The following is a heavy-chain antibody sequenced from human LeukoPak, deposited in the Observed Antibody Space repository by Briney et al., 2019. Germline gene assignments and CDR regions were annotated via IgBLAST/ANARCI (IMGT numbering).Heavy chain of an antibody. D-gene: IGHD3-3*02. CDR3: ARDLISTSSLFDY. CDR1: GGSISSGGYY. Sequence: SETLSLTCTVSGGSISSGGYYWSWIRQPPGKGLDWIGIIYNSGRTFYNPSHMSRVTISVDTSKNQFSVKLSSVTAADTAVYYCARDLISTSSLFDYWGQGTLVTVSS. V-gene: IGHV4-39*07. J-gene: IGHJ4*02. CDR2: IYNSGRT.